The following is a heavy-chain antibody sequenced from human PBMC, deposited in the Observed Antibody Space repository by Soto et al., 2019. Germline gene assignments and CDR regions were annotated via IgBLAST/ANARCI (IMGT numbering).Heavy chain of an antibody. V-gene: IGHV4-34*01. D-gene: IGHD3-10*01. CDR3: ARERGVLLWFGELPALDY. J-gene: IGHJ4*02. CDR2: INHSGST. Sequence: SETLSLTCAVYGGSFSGYYWSWIRQPPGKGLEWIGEINHSGSTNYNPSLKSRVTISVDTSKNQFSLKLSSVTAADTAVHYCARERGVLLWFGELPALDYWGQGTLVTVSS. CDR1: GGSFSGYY.